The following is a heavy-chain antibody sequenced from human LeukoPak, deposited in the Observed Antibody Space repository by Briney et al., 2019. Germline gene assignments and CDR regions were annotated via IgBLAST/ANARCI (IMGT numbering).Heavy chain of an antibody. CDR3: ASTSGWYEPIDY. V-gene: IGHV3-23*01. D-gene: IGHD6-19*01. Sequence: PGGSLRLSCAASGFTFSSYAMSWVRQAPGRGLEWVSVISGSGDSTSYADSVKGRFTISRDNSKNTLYLQMNSLRAEDTAVYYCASTSGWYEPIDYWGQGTLVTVSS. J-gene: IGHJ4*02. CDR2: ISGSGDST. CDR1: GFTFSSYA.